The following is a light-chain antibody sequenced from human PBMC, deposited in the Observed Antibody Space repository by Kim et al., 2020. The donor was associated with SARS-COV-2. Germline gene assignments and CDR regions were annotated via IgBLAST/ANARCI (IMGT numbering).Light chain of an antibody. V-gene: IGKV1-39*01. Sequence: AFVGDRVTITCRASQSIDSYLDWYQQKPGKAPKVLIYAASSLQTGVPSRFSGSGSGTDFTLTISSLQPEDFATYYCQQNYNNPWTFGQGTKVDIK. CDR1: QSIDSY. J-gene: IGKJ1*01. CDR3: QQNYNNPWT. CDR2: AAS.